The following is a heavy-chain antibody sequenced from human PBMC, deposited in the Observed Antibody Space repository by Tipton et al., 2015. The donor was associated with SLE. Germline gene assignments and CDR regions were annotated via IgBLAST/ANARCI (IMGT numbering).Heavy chain of an antibody. CDR2: IYYSGST. Sequence: LRLSCTVSGGSISSYYWSWIRQPPGKGLEWIGYIYYSGSTNYNPSLKSRVTISVDTSKNQFSLKLSSVTAADTAVYYCAGEKSDSSSWYWFDPWGQGTLVTVSS. V-gene: IGHV4-59*01. D-gene: IGHD6-13*01. J-gene: IGHJ5*02. CDR3: AGEKSDSSSWYWFDP. CDR1: GGSISSYY.